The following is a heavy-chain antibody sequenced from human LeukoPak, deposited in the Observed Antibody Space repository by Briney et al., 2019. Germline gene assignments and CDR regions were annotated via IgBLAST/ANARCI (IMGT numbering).Heavy chain of an antibody. V-gene: IGHV1-69*13. CDR3: ARDGGVYYYDSSGYYDY. CDR1: GGTFSSYA. Sequence: SVKVSCKASGGTFSSYAISWVRQAPGQGLERMGGIIPIFGTANYAQKFQGRVTITADESTSTAYMELSSLRSEDTAVYYCARDGGVYYYDSSGYYDYWGQGTLVTVSS. J-gene: IGHJ4*02. D-gene: IGHD3-22*01. CDR2: IIPIFGTA.